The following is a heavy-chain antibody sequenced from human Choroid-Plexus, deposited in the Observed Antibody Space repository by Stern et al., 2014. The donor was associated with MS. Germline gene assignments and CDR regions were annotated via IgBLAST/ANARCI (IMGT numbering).Heavy chain of an antibody. D-gene: IGHD3-3*01. CDR3: ARDQRGITIFGVVTDYYYLGMDV. J-gene: IGHJ6*02. CDR2: INPNTGGT. V-gene: IGHV1-2*02. CDR1: GYIFTGYY. Sequence: VQLVESGAEVKKPGASVKVSCKTSGYIFTGYYIHWVRQAPGQGLEWMAWINPNTGGTNYAKKFQGGVTMSRDTSISTAYVELSSLTSDDTAVYYCARDQRGITIFGVVTDYYYLGMDVWGQGTTVTVSS.